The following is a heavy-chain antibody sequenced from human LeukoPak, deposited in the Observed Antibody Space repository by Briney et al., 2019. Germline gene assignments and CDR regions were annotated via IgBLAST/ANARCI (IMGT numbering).Heavy chain of an antibody. J-gene: IGHJ4*02. Sequence: GSVKVSCKASGYTFTGYYMHWVRQAPGQGLEWMGRINPNSGGTNYAQKFQGRVTMSRDNAKNSLYLQMNSLRTEDTAVYYCARGEYYYDGGYWGQGTLVTVSS. CDR3: ARGEYYYDGGY. V-gene: IGHV1-2*06. CDR2: INPNSGGT. CDR1: GYTFTGYY. D-gene: IGHD3-22*01.